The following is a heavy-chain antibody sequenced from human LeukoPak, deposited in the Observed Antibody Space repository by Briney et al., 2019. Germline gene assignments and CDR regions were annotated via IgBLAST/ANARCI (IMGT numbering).Heavy chain of an antibody. CDR2: IIPIFGTA. D-gene: IGHD3-9*01. CDR1: GCTFSSYA. CDR3: ARDPLFDWSKRGFDNWFDP. V-gene: IGHV1-69*13. Sequence: ASVKVSCKASGCTFSSYAISWVRQAPGQGLEWMGGIIPIFGTANYAQKFQGRVTITADESTSTAYMELSSLRSEDTAVYYCARDPLFDWSKRGFDNWFDPWGQGTLVTVSS. J-gene: IGHJ5*02.